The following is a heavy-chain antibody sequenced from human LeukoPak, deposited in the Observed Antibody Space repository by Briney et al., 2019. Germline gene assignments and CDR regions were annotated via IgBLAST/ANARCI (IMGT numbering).Heavy chain of an antibody. Sequence: SETLSLTCTVSGGSISSYYWSWIRQPAGKGLEWIGRIYTSGSTNYNPSLKSRVTMSVDTSKNQFSLKLSSVTAADTAVYYCARAGLRYFDWLADWFDPWGQGTLVTVSS. V-gene: IGHV4-4*07. CDR3: ARAGLRYFDWLADWFDP. J-gene: IGHJ5*02. CDR2: IYTSGST. CDR1: GGSISSYY. D-gene: IGHD3-9*01.